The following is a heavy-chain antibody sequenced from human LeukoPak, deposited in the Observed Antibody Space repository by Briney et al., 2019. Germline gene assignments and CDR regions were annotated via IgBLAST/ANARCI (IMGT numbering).Heavy chain of an antibody. D-gene: IGHD1-7*01. Sequence: PGGSLRLSCAASGFTFSTYWMTWVRQAPGKGLERVANIKQDGSEKYYVDSMKGRFTVSRDNAKNSLYLQMNSLRAEDTAVYYCARKLGHSYQYIDVWGKGTTVTVSS. V-gene: IGHV3-7*01. CDR2: IKQDGSEK. J-gene: IGHJ6*03. CDR3: ARKLGHSYQYIDV. CDR1: GFTFSTYW.